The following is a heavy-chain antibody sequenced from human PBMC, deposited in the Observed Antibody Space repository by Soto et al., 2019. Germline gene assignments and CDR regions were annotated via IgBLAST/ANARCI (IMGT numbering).Heavy chain of an antibody. CDR3: AREWRRGLAAADLHP. CDR1: GYTFTGYY. D-gene: IGHD6-13*01. J-gene: IGHJ5*02. Sequence: ASVRVSCKASGYTFTGYYMHWVRQAPGQGLEWMGWINPNSGGTNYAQKFQGRVTMTRDTSISTAYMELSRLRSDDTAVYYCAREWRRGLAAADLHPWGQGTLVTVSS. CDR2: INPNSGGT. V-gene: IGHV1-2*02.